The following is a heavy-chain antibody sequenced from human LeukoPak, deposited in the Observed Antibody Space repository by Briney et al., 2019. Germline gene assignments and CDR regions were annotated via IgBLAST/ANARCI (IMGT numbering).Heavy chain of an antibody. CDR3: GRATGTSHYYYYYGMDV. Sequence: GASVKVSCKASGYTFTSYDINWVRQATGQGLEWMGWMNPNSGKTSYAQKFQGRVTMTRNTSRSRAYMEWSSRRSGDRALYYCGRATGTSHYYYYYGMDVWGQGTTVTVYS. CDR2: MNPNSGKT. D-gene: IGHD1-1*01. CDR1: GYTFTSYD. J-gene: IGHJ6*02. V-gene: IGHV1-8*01.